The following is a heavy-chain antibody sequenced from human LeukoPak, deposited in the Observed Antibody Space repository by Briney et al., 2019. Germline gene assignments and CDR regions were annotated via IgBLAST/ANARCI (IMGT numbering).Heavy chain of an antibody. Sequence: PSETLSLTCTVSGGSISSYQWDWIRQPAGKGLEWIGRIYISGSTNYNPSLKSRVTMSVDTSKNQFSLKLSSVTAADTAVYYCARGYYSSGTYYRGYDYWGQGTLVTVSS. CDR3: ARGYYSSGTYYRGYDY. D-gene: IGHD3-10*01. CDR2: IYISGST. CDR1: GGSISSYQ. J-gene: IGHJ4*02. V-gene: IGHV4-4*07.